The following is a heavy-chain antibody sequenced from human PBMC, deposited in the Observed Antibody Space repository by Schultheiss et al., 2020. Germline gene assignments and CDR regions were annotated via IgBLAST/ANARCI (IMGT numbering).Heavy chain of an antibody. CDR3: ARVRTGSYYYYYYYMDV. V-gene: IGHV4-59*12. Sequence: SETLSLTCTVFGDSISGYYWFCIRQPPGKGLEWIGYIYYSGTPYSNPSLKSRVTMSMDTSKHQFSLNLSSVTAADTAVYYCARVRTGSYYYYYYYMDVWEKRTTVTVSS. CDR2: IYYSGTP. CDR1: GDSISGYY. J-gene: IGHJ6*03. D-gene: IGHD1-26*01.